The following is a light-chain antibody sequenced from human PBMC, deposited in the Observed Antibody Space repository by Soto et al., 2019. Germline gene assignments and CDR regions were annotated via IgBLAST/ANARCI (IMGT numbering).Light chain of an antibody. J-gene: IGKJ1*01. Sequence: EIVLTQSPGTLSLSPGERATISCRASQSVSSSYLAWYQQKPGQAPRLLIYGASSRATGIPYRFSGSGSGTDFTLTISRLEPEDFAVYYCQQYGSSPPQTFGQGTKVDIK. CDR2: GAS. CDR3: QQYGSSPPQT. CDR1: QSVSSSY. V-gene: IGKV3-20*01.